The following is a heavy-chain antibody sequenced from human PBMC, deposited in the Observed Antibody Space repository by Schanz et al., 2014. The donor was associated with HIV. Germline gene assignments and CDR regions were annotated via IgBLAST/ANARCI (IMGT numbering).Heavy chain of an antibody. CDR2: IWFDGSNK. J-gene: IGHJ4*02. V-gene: IGHV3-33*01. CDR1: GFSFSDYG. CDR3: VKRGSEAYSDTWFADS. D-gene: IGHD3-10*01. Sequence: QAQLVDFGGGVVQPGTSLRLSCEGSGFSFSDYGMHWVRQAPDKGLEWVAVIWFDGSNKYYADSVKGRFTISRDNSEDTLYLQMNSLGVDDSAMYYCVKRGSEAYSDTWFADSWGQGTLVTVSS.